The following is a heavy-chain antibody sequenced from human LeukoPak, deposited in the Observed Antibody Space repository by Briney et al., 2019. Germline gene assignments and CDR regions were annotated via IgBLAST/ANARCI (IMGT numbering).Heavy chain of an antibody. V-gene: IGHV1-24*01. CDR2: FDPEYGEI. Sequence: ASVKVSCKVSGCTLTELSIHWVRQAPGKGLEWMGGFDPEYGEIIYAQKFQGRVTMTEDTSTDTAYMELSSLRSEGTAMYYCATDLATAMVKDQSNYWGQGTLVTVSS. CDR3: ATDLATAMVKDQSNY. D-gene: IGHD5-18*01. CDR1: GCTLTELS. J-gene: IGHJ4*02.